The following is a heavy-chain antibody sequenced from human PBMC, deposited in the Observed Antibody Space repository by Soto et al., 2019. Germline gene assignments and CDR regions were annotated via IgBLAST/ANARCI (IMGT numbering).Heavy chain of an antibody. CDR2: MSYDGSNK. Sequence: VAVMSYDGSNKYYADSVKGRFTISRDNSKNTLYLQMNSLRAEDTAVYYCAKEVWGYCSGGTCYSFDYWGRGTLVTVSS. CDR3: AKEVWGYCSGGTCYSFDY. V-gene: IGHV3-30*18. D-gene: IGHD2-15*01. J-gene: IGHJ4*02.